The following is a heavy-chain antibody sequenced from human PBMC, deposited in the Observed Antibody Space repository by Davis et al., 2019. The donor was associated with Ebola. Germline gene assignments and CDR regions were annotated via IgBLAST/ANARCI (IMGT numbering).Heavy chain of an antibody. V-gene: IGHV1-69*13. J-gene: IGHJ4*02. CDR3: ARDRYSDGSGYFFEQSH. Sequence: SVKVSCKASGGTFSSYAISWVRQAPGQGLDWMGGIIPFFGIPKYAQKFQGRVTITADESTSTAYMELSSLRSEDTAVYYCARDRYSDGSGYFFEQSHWGQGTLVTVSS. CDR2: IIPFFGIP. D-gene: IGHD3-22*01. CDR1: GGTFSSYA.